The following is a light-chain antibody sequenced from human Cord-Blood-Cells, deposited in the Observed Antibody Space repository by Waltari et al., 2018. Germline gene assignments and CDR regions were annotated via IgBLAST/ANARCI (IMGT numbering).Light chain of an antibody. CDR2: EVS. CDR3: CSYAGSSTLV. Sequence: QSALTQPASVSGSPGQSLTISCTGTSSDVGSYNLVSWYQQHPGKAPQLMIYEVSKRPSVVSNRFSGSKSGNTASLTISGLQAEDEADYYCCSYAGSSTLVFGGGTKLTVL. CDR1: SSDVGSYNL. V-gene: IGLV2-23*02. J-gene: IGLJ2*01.